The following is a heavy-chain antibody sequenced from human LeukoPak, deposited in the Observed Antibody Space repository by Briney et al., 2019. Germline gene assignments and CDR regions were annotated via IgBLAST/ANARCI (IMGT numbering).Heavy chain of an antibody. Sequence: PGGSLRLSCAASGFSFRRYAMNWVRQAPGRGLEWVAVISGPGPSTVYADSVNGRFTISRDNSRNKLFLQLDSLRVEDTAIYYCAKEEMPHAFDLWGQGTMVTVSS. CDR2: ISGPGPST. CDR3: AKEEMPHAFDL. V-gene: IGHV3-23*01. D-gene: IGHD5-24*01. CDR1: GFSFRRYA. J-gene: IGHJ3*01.